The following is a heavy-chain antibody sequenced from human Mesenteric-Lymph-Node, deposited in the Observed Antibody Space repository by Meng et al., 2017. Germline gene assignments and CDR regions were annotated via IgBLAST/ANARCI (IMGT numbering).Heavy chain of an antibody. CDR3: ARVGWRQWSFDL. D-gene: IGHD5-18*01. Sequence: QGQLEALGPVRGNPSTTLSLTCTVSGGSISSGDYYWIWIRQPPGKGLELIGHIYYSGSTSYNPSLKSRVTISVDTSNNQFSLKLSSVTAADTAVYYCARVGWRQWSFDLWGRGTLVTVSS. J-gene: IGHJ2*01. CDR2: IYYSGST. CDR1: GGSISSGDYY. V-gene: IGHV4-30-4*01.